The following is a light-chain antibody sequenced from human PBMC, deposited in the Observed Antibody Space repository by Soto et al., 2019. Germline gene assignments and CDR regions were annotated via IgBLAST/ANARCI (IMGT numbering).Light chain of an antibody. J-gene: IGLJ1*01. V-gene: IGLV2-14*01. CDR3: SSYTSGNYV. CDR1: SSDVGGYNY. CDR2: DVS. Sequence: QSVLTQPASGSGSPGQSITISCTGTSSDVGGYNYVSWYQQHPGKAPKLMIYDVSNRPSGVSNRFSGSKSGNTASLTISGLQAEDEADYYCSSYTSGNYVFGTGTKLTVL.